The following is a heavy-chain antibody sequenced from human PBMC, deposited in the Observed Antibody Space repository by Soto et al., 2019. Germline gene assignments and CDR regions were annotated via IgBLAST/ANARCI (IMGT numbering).Heavy chain of an antibody. Sequence: GGSLRLSCAAPGFTFSSYGMHWVRQAPGKGLGWVAVIWYDGSNKYYADSVKGRFTISRDNSKSTLYLQMNSLRAEDTAVYYCARSLTMIVVVPGYWGQGTLVTVSS. D-gene: IGHD3-22*01. CDR2: IWYDGSNK. CDR1: GFTFSSYG. J-gene: IGHJ4*02. CDR3: ARSLTMIVVVPGY. V-gene: IGHV3-33*01.